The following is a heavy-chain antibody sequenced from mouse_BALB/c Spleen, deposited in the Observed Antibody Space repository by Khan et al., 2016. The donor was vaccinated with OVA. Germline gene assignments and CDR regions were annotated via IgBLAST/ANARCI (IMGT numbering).Heavy chain of an antibody. Sequence: VQLKESGGGSVKPGGSLKVSCAASGFTFSNYAMSWVRQTTEKRLEWVASISSGGSTYYPDSVKGRFTISRDNARNILYLQMSSLRSEDTAMYYCARDYWFVYWGQGTLVTVS. CDR1: GFTFSNYA. CDR2: ISSGGST. CDR3: ARDYWFVY. J-gene: IGHJ3*01. V-gene: IGHV5-6-5*01.